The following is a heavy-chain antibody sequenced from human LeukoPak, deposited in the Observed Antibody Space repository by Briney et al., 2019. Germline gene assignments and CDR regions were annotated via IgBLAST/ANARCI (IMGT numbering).Heavy chain of an antibody. D-gene: IGHD2-2*03. J-gene: IGHJ5*02. CDR3: ARDNGYCTSTTCSITMDP. Sequence: PSETLSLTCTVSGGAISSSSYYWGWIRQPPGKGLEWIGSMYPSGSTNYNPSLKSRVTMSVDTSKRQFTLNLTSVTAADTAMYYCARDNGYCTSTTCSITMDPWGQGTLVTVSS. CDR1: GGAISSSSYY. CDR2: MYPSGST. V-gene: IGHV4-39*06.